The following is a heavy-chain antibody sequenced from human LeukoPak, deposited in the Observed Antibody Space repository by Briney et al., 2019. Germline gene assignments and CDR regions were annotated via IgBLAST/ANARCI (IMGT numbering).Heavy chain of an antibody. J-gene: IGHJ4*02. CDR1: GFTFDDYA. CDR2: ISWNSGSI. CDR3: AKVIFPHSSTPAD. Sequence: GRSLRLSCAASGFTFDDYAMHWVRQAPGKGLEWVSGISWNSGSIGYADSVKGRFTISRDNAKNSLYLQMNSLRAEDTALYYCAKVIFPHSSTPADWGQGTLVTVSS. V-gene: IGHV3-9*01. D-gene: IGHD6-13*01.